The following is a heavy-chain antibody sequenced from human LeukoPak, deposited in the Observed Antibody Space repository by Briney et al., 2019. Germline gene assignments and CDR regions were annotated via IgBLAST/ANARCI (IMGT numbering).Heavy chain of an antibody. CDR2: INPSGGST. V-gene: IGHV1-46*01. J-gene: IGHJ5*02. D-gene: IGHD4-17*01. CDR3: ARGGVTTVTTLLLRHWFDP. CDR1: GHTFTSYY. Sequence: ASVKVSCKASGHTFTSYYMHWVRQAPGQGLEWMGIINPSGGSTSYAQKFQGRVTMTRDTSTSTVYMELSSLRSEDTAVYYCARGGVTTVTTLLLRHWFDPWGQGTLVTVSS.